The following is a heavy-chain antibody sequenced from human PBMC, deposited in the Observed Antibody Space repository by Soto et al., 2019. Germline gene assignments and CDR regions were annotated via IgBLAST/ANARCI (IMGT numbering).Heavy chain of an antibody. Sequence: GGSLRLSCAASGFTFSFYAMHWVRQAPGKGLEWVAVISYNGRNKHYVDSVKGRFTISRDNSQDTLYLQMNSLRAEDTAVYYCASIAAAGLDYYYYYGMDVWGQGTTVTVS. CDR2: ISYNGRNK. V-gene: IGHV3-30*04. CDR3: ASIAAAGLDYYYYYGMDV. CDR1: GFTFSFYA. J-gene: IGHJ6*02. D-gene: IGHD6-13*01.